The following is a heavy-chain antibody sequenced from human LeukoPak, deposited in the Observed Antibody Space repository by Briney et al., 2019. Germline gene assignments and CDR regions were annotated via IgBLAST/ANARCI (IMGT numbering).Heavy chain of an antibody. CDR1: GFTFSSYA. CDR2: ITGSGGDT. V-gene: IGHV3-23*01. J-gene: IGHJ4*02. CDR3: AKDPYVGGGYNFDS. Sequence: PGGSLRLSCAASGFTFSSYAMNWARQAPGKGLEWVSTITGSGGDTYYADSVKGRFTISRDNSKNTLYLQMNSLRAEDTAIYYCAKDPYVGGGYNFDSWGQGSLVTVSS. D-gene: IGHD3-22*01.